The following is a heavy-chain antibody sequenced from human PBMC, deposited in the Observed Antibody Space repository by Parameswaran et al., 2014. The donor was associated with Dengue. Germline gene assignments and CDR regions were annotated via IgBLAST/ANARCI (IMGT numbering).Heavy chain of an antibody. J-gene: IGHJ6*02. D-gene: IGHD1-7*01. CDR3: ARGMGELRDYYYGMDV. Sequence: VRQDARKGLEWMGIIYPGDSDTRYSPSFQGQVTISADKSISTAYLQWSSLKASDTAMYYCARGMGELRDYYYGMDVWGQGTTVTVSS. CDR2: IYPGDSDT. V-gene: IGHV5-51*01.